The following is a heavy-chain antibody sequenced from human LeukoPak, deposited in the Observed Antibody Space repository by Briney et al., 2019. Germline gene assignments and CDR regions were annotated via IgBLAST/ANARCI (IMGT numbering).Heavy chain of an antibody. Sequence: SETLSLTCAVYGGSFSSYYWGWIRQPPGKGLEWIGEINHSGSTNYNPSLKSRVTISVDTSKNQFSLKLSSVTAADTAVYYCASSITMVRGVKENWFDPWGQGTLVTVSS. V-gene: IGHV4-34*01. CDR2: INHSGST. J-gene: IGHJ5*02. CDR3: ASSITMVRGVKENWFDP. D-gene: IGHD3-10*01. CDR1: GGSFSSYY.